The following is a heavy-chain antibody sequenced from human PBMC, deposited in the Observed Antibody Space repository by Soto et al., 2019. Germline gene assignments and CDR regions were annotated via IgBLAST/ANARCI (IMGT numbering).Heavy chain of an antibody. Sequence: SETLSLTCAVSGYSISSAYYWGWIRQPPGKGLEWIGSVYYTGSTAYNPSLKSRVTISVDTSKNQFSLKLSSVTAADTAVYYCAREETGTILSPPYTTTIVGMDVWGQGTTVTVSS. D-gene: IGHD1-1*01. CDR3: AREETGTILSPPYTTTIVGMDV. V-gene: IGHV4-38-2*02. CDR2: VYYTGST. CDR1: GYSISSAYY. J-gene: IGHJ6*02.